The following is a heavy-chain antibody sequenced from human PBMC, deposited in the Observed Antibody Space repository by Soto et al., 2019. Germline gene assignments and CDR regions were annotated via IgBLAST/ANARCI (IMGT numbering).Heavy chain of an antibody. CDR2: INHSGST. CDR1: GGSFSGYY. D-gene: IGHD3-22*01. V-gene: IGHV4-34*01. Sequence: KTSETLSLTCAVYGGSFSGYYWSWIRQPPGKGLEWIGEINHSGSTNYNPSLKSRVTISVDTSKNQFSLKLSSVTAADTAVYYCARARNYYDSSGYYRADFDYWGPGTLVSVSS. CDR3: ARARNYYDSSGYYRADFDY. J-gene: IGHJ4*02.